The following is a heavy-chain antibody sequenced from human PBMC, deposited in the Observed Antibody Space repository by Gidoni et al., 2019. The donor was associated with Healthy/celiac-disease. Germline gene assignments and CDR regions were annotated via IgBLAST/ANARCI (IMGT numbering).Heavy chain of an antibody. CDR2: IYYSGGT. V-gene: IGHV4-59*01. CDR1: AGSISSYN. J-gene: IGHJ3*02. D-gene: IGHD3-9*01. CDR3: ARAPGLAGYAFDI. Sequence: QGHLQGSAPGGVNPRGPRSSPPLALAGSISSYNWSWIRQPPGKGLEWIGYIYYSGGTNYNPSLKSRVTISVDTSKNQFSLKLSSVTAADTAVYYCARAPGLAGYAFDIWGQGTMVTVSS.